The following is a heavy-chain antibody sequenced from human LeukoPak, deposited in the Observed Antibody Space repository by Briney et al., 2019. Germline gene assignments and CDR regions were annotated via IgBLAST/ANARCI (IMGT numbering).Heavy chain of an antibody. CDR2: ISENVVTT. CDR3: AKVGPLSGNFWYFDL. CDR1: GFTFAAYA. D-gene: IGHD3-10*01. Sequence: GGSLRLSCAASGFTFAAYAMTWVRQAPGKGLEWVSVISENVVTTYFADSVRGRFTISRDNSKNTLYLQLSSLRVEDTAVYYCAKVGPLSGNFWYFDLWGRGTLVTVSS. J-gene: IGHJ2*01. V-gene: IGHV3-23*01.